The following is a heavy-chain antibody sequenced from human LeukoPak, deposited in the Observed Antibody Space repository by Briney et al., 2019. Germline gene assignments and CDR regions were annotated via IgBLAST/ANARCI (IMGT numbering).Heavy chain of an antibody. V-gene: IGHV3-7*04. CDR3: ARAFVEWLSSSDY. CDR2: IKQDGSEK. J-gene: IGHJ4*02. D-gene: IGHD3-3*02. CDR1: GFTFSSDS. Sequence: VQPGGSHRLSCAASGFTFSSDSMTWVRPAPGKGLEWVANIKQDGSEKYYVDSVKGRFTISRDNAKNSLYLQMNSLRAEDTAVYYCARAFVEWLSSSDYWGQGTLVTVSS.